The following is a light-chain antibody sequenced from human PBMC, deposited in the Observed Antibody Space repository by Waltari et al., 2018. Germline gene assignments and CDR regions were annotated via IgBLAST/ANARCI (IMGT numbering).Light chain of an antibody. Sequence: DIVMTQSPDSLAVSLGERATINCKSSQSVLYSSNNKNYLAWYQQKPGPPPKLLIYWASTRESGVPDRFSGSGSGTDFTLTITDLQPEDAATYYCQKYNGAPNTFGPGTKLEIK. V-gene: IGKV4-1*01. CDR2: WAS. CDR3: QKYNGAPNT. J-gene: IGKJ2*01. CDR1: QSVLYSSNNKNY.